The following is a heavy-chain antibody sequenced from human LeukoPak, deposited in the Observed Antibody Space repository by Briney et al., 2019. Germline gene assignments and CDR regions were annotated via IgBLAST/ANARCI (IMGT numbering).Heavy chain of an antibody. CDR3: ARLIPKNYYDSSGYNDY. CDR1: GFNYA. D-gene: IGHD3-22*01. J-gene: IGHJ4*02. Sequence: GGSLRLSCAASGFNYAINWVRQAPGKGLEWVSSISSSSDYIYYADSVKGRFTISRDNAKNSLYLQMNSLRAEDTAVYYCARLIPKNYYDSSGYNDYWGQGTLVTVSS. V-gene: IGHV3-21*01. CDR2: ISSSSDYI.